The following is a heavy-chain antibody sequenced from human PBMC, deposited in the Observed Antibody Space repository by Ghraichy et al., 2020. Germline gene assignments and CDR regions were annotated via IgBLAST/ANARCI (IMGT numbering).Heavy chain of an antibody. J-gene: IGHJ4*02. CDR3: ARAHVRGVIITPFDY. Sequence: GGSLRLSCAASGFTFSSYAMHWVRQAPGKGLEWVAVISYDGSNKYYADSVKGRFTISRDNSKNTLYLQMNSLRAEDTAVDYCARAHVRGVIITPFDYWGQGTLVTVSS. CDR2: ISYDGSNK. D-gene: IGHD3-10*02. CDR1: GFTFSSYA. V-gene: IGHV3-30-3*01.